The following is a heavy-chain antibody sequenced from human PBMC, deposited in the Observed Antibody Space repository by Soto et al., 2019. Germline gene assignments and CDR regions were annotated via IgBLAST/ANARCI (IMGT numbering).Heavy chain of an antibody. D-gene: IGHD3-3*01. V-gene: IGHV4-30-4*01. Sequence: KPSETLSLTCTVSGGSISSGDYYWSWIRQPPGKGLEWIGYIYYSGSTYYNPSLKSRVTISVDTSKNQFSLKLSSVTAADTAVYYCARAGNTAYYDFWSGYSGYYYYGMDVWGQGTTVTVSS. J-gene: IGHJ6*02. CDR3: ARAGNTAYYDFWSGYSGYYYYGMDV. CDR1: GGSISSGDYY. CDR2: IYYSGST.